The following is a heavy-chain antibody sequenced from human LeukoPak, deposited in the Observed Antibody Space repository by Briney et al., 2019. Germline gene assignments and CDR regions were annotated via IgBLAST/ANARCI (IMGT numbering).Heavy chain of an antibody. J-gene: IGHJ5*02. V-gene: IGHV3-30*02. CDR2: IRYDGSNK. CDR1: GFTFSSYG. CDR3: AKDSLEWHNWFDP. D-gene: IGHD3-3*01. Sequence: HPGGSLRLSCAASGFTFSSYGMHWVRQAPGKGLEWVAFIRYDGSNKYYRNSVKGRFTISRDNSKYTLYLQMNSLRAEDTAVYYCAKDSLEWHNWFDPWGQGTLVTVSS.